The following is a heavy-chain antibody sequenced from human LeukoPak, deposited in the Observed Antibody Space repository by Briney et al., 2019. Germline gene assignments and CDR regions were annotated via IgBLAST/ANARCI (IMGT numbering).Heavy chain of an antibody. CDR3: ARDPGEATTMSYYYYYYGMDV. J-gene: IGHJ6*02. V-gene: IGHV1-18*01. Sequence: ASVKVSCKASGYTFTSYGISWVRQAPGQGLEWMGWISAYNGNTNYAQKLQGRVTMTTDTSTSTAYMELRSLRSDDTAVYYCARDPGEATTMSYYYYYYGMDVWGQGTTVTVSS. D-gene: IGHD1-26*01. CDR2: ISAYNGNT. CDR1: GYTFTSYG.